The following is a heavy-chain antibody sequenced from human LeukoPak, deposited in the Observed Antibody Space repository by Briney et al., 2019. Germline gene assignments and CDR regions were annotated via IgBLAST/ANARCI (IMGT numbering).Heavy chain of an antibody. V-gene: IGHV1-69*04. D-gene: IGHD4-11*01. CDR2: IIPILGIA. Sequence: SVKVSCKASGGXFSSYAISWVRQAPGQGLEWMGRIIPILGIANYAQKFQGRVTITADKSTSTAYMELSSLRPEDTAVYYCARDQITTFDYWGQGTLVTVSS. J-gene: IGHJ4*02. CDR1: GGXFSSYA. CDR3: ARDQITTFDY.